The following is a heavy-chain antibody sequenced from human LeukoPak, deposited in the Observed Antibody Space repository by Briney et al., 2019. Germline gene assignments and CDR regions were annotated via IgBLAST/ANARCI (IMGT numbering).Heavy chain of an antibody. CDR3: AGVNDFWSGYYSLGAFDI. CDR1: GFTFSSYW. D-gene: IGHD3-3*01. CDR2: INSDGSST. Sequence: GGSLRLSCAASGFTFSSYWMHWVRQAPGKGLVWVSRINSDGSSTSYADSVKGRFTISRDNAKNTLYLQMNSLRAEDTAVYYCAGVNDFWSGYYSLGAFDIWGQGTMVTVSS. J-gene: IGHJ3*02. V-gene: IGHV3-74*01.